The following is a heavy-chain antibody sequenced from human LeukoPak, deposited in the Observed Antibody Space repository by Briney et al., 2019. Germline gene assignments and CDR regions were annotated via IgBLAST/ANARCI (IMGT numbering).Heavy chain of an antibody. CDR3: ARQRSFLESTDTVDY. Sequence: SETLSLTCTVTGGSMSNYYWTWIRQPPGKGPEWIGYIFYSGNTTYNPSLKSRVTISVDTSKNQFSLRLSSVTAADTAVYYCARQRSFLESTDTVDYWGQGTLVTVSS. V-gene: IGHV4-59*08. J-gene: IGHJ4*02. CDR2: IFYSGNT. D-gene: IGHD3-3*02. CDR1: GGSMSNYY.